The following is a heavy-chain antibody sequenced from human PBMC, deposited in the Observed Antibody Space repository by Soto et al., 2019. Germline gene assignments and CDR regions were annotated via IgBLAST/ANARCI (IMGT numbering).Heavy chain of an antibody. CDR2: IKSKTDGSTT. J-gene: IGHJ6*03. D-gene: IGHD2-15*01. CDR3: ARDQSSPLYCSGGSCYDRLYYYYYMDV. Sequence: GGSLRLSCAASGFTFSNAWMSWVRQAPGKGLEWVGRIKSKTDGSTTSYAASVKGRFTISRDNAKNTLYLQMNSLRAEDTAVYYCARDQSSPLYCSGGSCYDRLYYYYYMDVWGKGTTVTVSS. V-gene: IGHV3-15*05. CDR1: GFTFSNAW.